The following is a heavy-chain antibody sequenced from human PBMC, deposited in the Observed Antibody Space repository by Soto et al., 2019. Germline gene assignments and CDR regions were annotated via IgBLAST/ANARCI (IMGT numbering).Heavy chain of an antibody. CDR2: ISAYNGNT. CDR1: GYTFTSYG. Sequence: ASVKVSCKASGYTFTSYGISWVRQAPGQGLEWMGWISAYNGNTNYAQKLQGRVTMTTDTSTSTAYMELRSLRSDDTAVYYCARASNYYDSSGYDYWGQGTLVTVSS. D-gene: IGHD3-22*01. V-gene: IGHV1-18*01. J-gene: IGHJ4*02. CDR3: ARASNYYDSSGYDY.